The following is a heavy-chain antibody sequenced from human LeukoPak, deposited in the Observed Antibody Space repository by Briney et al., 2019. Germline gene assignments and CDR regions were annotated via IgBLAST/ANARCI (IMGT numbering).Heavy chain of an antibody. Sequence: PSETLSLTCAVYGGSFSGYYWSWIRQPPGKGLEWIGEINHSGSTNYNPSLKSRVTIPVDTSKNQFSLKLSSVTAADTAVYYCARASGYAEVEYWGQGTLVTVSS. V-gene: IGHV4-34*01. CDR1: GGSFSGYY. J-gene: IGHJ4*02. D-gene: IGHD5-12*01. CDR2: INHSGST. CDR3: ARASGYAEVEY.